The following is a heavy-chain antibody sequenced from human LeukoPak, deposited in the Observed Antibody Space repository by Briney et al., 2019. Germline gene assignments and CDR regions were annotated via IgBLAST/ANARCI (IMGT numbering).Heavy chain of an antibody. CDR1: GYTFTSYA. CDR3: ARDGPIVVVPAADNYYYYYYMDV. V-gene: IGHV7-4-1*02. CDR2: INTNTGNP. D-gene: IGHD2-2*01. J-gene: IGHJ6*03. Sequence: ASVKVSCKASGYTFTSYAMNWVRQAPGQGPEWMGWINTNTGNPTYAQGFTGRFVFSLDTSVSTAYLQISSLKAEDTAVYYCARDGPIVVVPAADNYYYYYYMDVWGKGTTVTVSS.